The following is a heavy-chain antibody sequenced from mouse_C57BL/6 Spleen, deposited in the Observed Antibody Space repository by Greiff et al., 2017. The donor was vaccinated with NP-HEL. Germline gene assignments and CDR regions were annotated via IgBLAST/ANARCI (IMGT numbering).Heavy chain of an antibody. CDR3: ARHRVTHYDMDY. J-gene: IGHJ4*01. CDR2: IWSDGST. CDR1: GFSLTSYG. D-gene: IGHD2-2*01. V-gene: IGHV2-6-1*01. Sequence: VQLQQSGPGLVAPSQCLSITCTVSGFSLTSYGVHWVRQPPGKGLEWLVVIWSDGSTTYNSALKSRLSISKDNSKSQVFLKMNSLQTDDTAMYYCARHRVTHYDMDYWGQGTSVTVSS.